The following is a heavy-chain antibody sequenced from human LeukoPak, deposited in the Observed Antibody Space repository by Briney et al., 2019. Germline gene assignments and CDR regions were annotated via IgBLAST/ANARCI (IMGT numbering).Heavy chain of an antibody. Sequence: PGGSLRLSCAASGFTFSSYGMHWVRQAPGKGLEWVAGISYDGTNKYYADSVKGRSTISRDNSKNTLYLQMNSLRTDDTAVYYCARESPACGEDCYFDYWGQGTLVTVSS. D-gene: IGHD2-21*02. V-gene: IGHV3-30*03. CDR3: ARESPACGEDCYFDY. CDR2: ISYDGTNK. CDR1: GFTFSSYG. J-gene: IGHJ4*02.